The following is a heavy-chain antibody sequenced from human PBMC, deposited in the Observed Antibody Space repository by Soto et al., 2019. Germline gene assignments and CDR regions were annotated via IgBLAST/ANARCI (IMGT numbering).Heavy chain of an antibody. CDR3: ARDKSYNWNDGADAFDI. D-gene: IGHD1-1*01. CDR1: GYTFTSYG. Sequence: GASVKVSCKASGYTFTSYGISWVRQAPGQGLEWMGWISAYNGNTNYAQKLQGRVTMTTDTSTSTAYMELRSLRSDDTAVYYCARDKSYNWNDGADAFDIWGQGTMVTVSS. J-gene: IGHJ3*02. CDR2: ISAYNGNT. V-gene: IGHV1-18*01.